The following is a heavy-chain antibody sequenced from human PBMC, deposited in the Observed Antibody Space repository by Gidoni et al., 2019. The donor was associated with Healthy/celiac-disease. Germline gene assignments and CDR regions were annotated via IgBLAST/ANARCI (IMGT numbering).Heavy chain of an antibody. CDR1: GGSISSGGYY. CDR2: IYYSGST. J-gene: IGHJ5*02. V-gene: IGHV4-31*03. D-gene: IGHD2-2*01. Sequence: QVQLQESGPGLVKPSQTLSLICTVSGGSISSGGYYWSWIRQHPGKGLEWIGYIYYSGSTYYNPSLKSRVSISIDTSKNQFSLKLSFVTAADTAVYYCARSMGRSRQLLFGENWFDPWGQGTLVTVSS. CDR3: ARSMGRSRQLLFGENWFDP.